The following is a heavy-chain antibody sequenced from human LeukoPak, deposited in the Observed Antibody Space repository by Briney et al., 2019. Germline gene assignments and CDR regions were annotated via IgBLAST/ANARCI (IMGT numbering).Heavy chain of an antibody. V-gene: IGHV3-21*01. D-gene: IGHD6-13*01. CDR2: ISSSSSYI. Sequence: GGSLRLSCAASGFTFSSYSMNWVRQAPGKGLEWVSSISSSSSYIYYADSVKGRFTISRDNAKNSLYLQMNSLKAEDTAVYYCARGSGATYSSSWYLDYWGQGTLVTVSS. CDR1: GFTFSSYS. J-gene: IGHJ4*02. CDR3: ARGSGATYSSSWYLDY.